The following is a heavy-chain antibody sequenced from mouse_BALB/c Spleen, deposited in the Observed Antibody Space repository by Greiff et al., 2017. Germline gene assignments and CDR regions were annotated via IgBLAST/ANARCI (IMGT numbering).Heavy chain of an antibody. J-gene: IGHJ1*01. V-gene: IGHV1-7*01. D-gene: IGHD2-1*01. Sequence: QLQQSGAGLVKPGASVKMSCKASGYTFTSYWMHWVKQRPGQGLEWIGYINPSTGYTEYNQKFKDKATLTADKSSSTAYMQLSSLTSEDSAVYYCARGGGNYWYFDVWGAGTTVTVSS. CDR1: GYTFTSYW. CDR2: INPSTGYT. CDR3: ARGGGNYWYFDV.